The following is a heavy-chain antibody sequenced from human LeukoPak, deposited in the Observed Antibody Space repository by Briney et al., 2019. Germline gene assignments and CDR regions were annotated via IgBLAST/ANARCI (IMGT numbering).Heavy chain of an antibody. D-gene: IGHD3-16*01. CDR3: AREGPLGKYYDY. CDR2: FSYSGGT. CDR1: GGSINNLF. Sequence: RPSETLSLTCTVSGGSINNLFRTWIRQPPGKGLEWIGYFSYSGGTTYNPSLKSRVTISIDTSKNQFSLNLNSVTAADTAVYYCAREGPLGKYYDYWGPGTLVTVSS. V-gene: IGHV4-59*01. J-gene: IGHJ4*02.